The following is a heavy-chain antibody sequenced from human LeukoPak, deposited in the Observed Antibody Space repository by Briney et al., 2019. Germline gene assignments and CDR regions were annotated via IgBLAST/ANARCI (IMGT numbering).Heavy chain of an antibody. CDR1: GFIVSTSY. V-gene: IGHV3-53*01. Sequence: PGGSLRLSCAASGFIVSTSYMSWVRQAPGEGLEWVSVIYAAGNTFYADSVKGRFTISKDNSKNTLYLQMSSLRDEDTAFYYCVRDGAYTYGYAYYFEYWGQGTLVTVSP. CDR3: VRDGAYTYGYAYYFEY. CDR2: IYAAGNT. J-gene: IGHJ4*02. D-gene: IGHD5-18*01.